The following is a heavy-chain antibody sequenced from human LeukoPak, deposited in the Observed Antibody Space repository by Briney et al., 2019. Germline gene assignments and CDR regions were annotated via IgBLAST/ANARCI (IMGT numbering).Heavy chain of an antibody. V-gene: IGHV1-2*02. Sequence: ASVKVSCKASGYTFTGYYMHWVRQAPGQGLEWMGWINPSSGGTNYAQKFQGRVTMTRDTSISTAYMELSRLRSDDTAMYYCAREGEYYAESGNLIDAADVWGQGTMVIVSA. CDR1: GYTFTGYY. CDR3: AREGEYYAESGNLIDAADV. J-gene: IGHJ3*01. CDR2: INPSSGGT. D-gene: IGHD3-10*01.